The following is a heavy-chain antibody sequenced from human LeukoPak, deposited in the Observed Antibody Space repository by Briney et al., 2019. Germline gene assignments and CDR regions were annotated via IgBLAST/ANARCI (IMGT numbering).Heavy chain of an antibody. V-gene: IGHV3-21*01. D-gene: IGHD5-12*01. J-gene: IGHJ4*02. Sequence: PGGSLRLSCAASEFTFSTYGMHWVRQAPGKGLEWVSSISSSSSYIYYADSVKGRFTISRDKAKNSLYLQMNSLRAEDTAIYYCAREGMVATFDYWGQGTLVTVSS. CDR1: EFTFSTYG. CDR3: AREGMVATFDY. CDR2: ISSSSSYI.